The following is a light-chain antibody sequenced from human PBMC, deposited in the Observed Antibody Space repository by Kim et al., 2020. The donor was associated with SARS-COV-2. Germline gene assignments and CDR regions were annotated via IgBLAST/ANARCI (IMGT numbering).Light chain of an antibody. CDR3: QQYNSYSYT. J-gene: IGKJ1*01. V-gene: IGKV1-5*03. Sequence: DIQMTQSPSTLSSSVGDRVTITCRASQSINNWLAWYHQKPGKAPKLLIYKASTLESGVPSRFSGSGSGTEFTLTISSLQPDDFATYYGQQYNSYSYTFGQGTKVDIK. CDR2: KAS. CDR1: QSINNW.